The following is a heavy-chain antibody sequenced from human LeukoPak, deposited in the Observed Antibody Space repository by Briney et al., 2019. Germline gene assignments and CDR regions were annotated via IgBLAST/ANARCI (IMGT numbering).Heavy chain of an antibody. V-gene: IGHV3-23*01. CDR1: GFTFSTYA. CDR3: AQGGHDFNPFYY. D-gene: IGHD2-21*02. J-gene: IGHJ4*02. CDR2: IKGGGGDP. Sequence: GGSLRLSCAASGFTFSTYAMGWVRQAPGEGLEWVSSIKGGGGDPFYADSVRGRFTISRDKSKDTLYLQLNSLRPEDTAVYFCAQGGHDFNPFYYWGQGTLVTVSS.